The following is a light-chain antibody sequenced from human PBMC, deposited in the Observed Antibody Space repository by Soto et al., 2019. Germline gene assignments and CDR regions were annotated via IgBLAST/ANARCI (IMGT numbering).Light chain of an antibody. CDR3: LQRSNWHSFT. CDR2: DAS. CDR1: QSVSSY. V-gene: IGKV3-11*01. Sequence: EIVLTQSPATLSLSPGERATLSCRASQSVSSYLAWYQQKPGQAPRLLIYDASNRATGIPARFSGSGSGTDFTLTIRSLEPKDCAFYYCLQRSNWHSFTFGPGTKSGYQT. J-gene: IGKJ3*01.